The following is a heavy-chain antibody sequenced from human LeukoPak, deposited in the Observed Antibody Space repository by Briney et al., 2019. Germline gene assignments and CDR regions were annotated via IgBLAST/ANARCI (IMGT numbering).Heavy chain of an antibody. CDR3: ARHKKNYDSSGYSTYWYFDL. CDR2: IYSGGTT. CDR1: GFTVSSNY. V-gene: IGHV3-53*01. Sequence: GGSLRLSCAASGFTVSSNYMSWVRQAPGKGLEWVSVIYSGGTTYYADSVKGRFTISRDNSKNTLYLQMNSLRAEDMAVYYCARHKKNYDSSGYSTYWYFDLWGRGTLVTVSS. J-gene: IGHJ2*01. D-gene: IGHD3-22*01.